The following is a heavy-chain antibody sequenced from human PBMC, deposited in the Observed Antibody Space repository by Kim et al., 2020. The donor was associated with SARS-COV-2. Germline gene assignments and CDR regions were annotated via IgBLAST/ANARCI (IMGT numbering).Heavy chain of an antibody. CDR2: IGSGGHT. D-gene: IGHD2-2*01. J-gene: IGHJ2*01. V-gene: IGHV3-13*01. Sequence: GGSLRLSCAASGSTFSNYDMHWVRQAAGKGLEWVSAIGSGGHTYYADSGKGRFTIARENAKNFLYLQMNSLPAGDTAMYYCTTEVPASVSPGWYFDFWGRGTLVTVSS. CDR1: GSTFSNYD. CDR3: TTEVPASVSPGWYFDF.